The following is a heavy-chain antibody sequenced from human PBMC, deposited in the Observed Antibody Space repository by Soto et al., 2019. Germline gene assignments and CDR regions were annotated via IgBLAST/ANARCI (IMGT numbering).Heavy chain of an antibody. CDR3: ARRIGIAAADAVFDY. J-gene: IGHJ4*02. Sequence: PSETLSLTCAVYGGCFRGYYWSWRRQHPGEGRGGGRESSHRWSTNYNTSLNSRVNISLDTPXXQFSLKLSSVTAADTAVYYCARRIGIAAADAVFDYWGQGTLVTVSS. D-gene: IGHD6-13*01. CDR1: GGCFRGYY. V-gene: IGHV4-34*01. CDR2: SSHRWST.